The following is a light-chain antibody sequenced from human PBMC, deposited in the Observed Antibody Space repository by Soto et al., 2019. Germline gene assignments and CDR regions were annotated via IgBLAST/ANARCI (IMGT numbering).Light chain of an antibody. CDR1: SSNIGGNS. J-gene: IGLJ1*01. CDR2: DDN. CDR3: GSWDSSVSAYV. V-gene: IGLV1-51*01. Sequence: QSVIPQPPSVSAAPGQKVTISGAGSSSNIGGNSVSWYQQLPGTAPKLLIYDDNKRPSGIPDRFSGSKSGTSATLGITGFQTGDEADYYCGSWDSSVSAYVFGTGTKLTVL.